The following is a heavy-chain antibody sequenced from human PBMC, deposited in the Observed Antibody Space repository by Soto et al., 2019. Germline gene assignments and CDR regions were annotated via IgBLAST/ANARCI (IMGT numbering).Heavy chain of an antibody. Sequence: PGGSLRLSCAASGFTFSNAWMNWVRQAPGKGLEWVGRIKSKTDGGTTDYAAPVKGRFTISRDDSKNTLYLQMNSLKTEDTAVYYCTTDIYPYYYDSSGYPGPSDYWGQGTLVTVSS. J-gene: IGHJ4*02. D-gene: IGHD3-22*01. V-gene: IGHV3-15*07. CDR3: TTDIYPYYYDSSGYPGPSDY. CDR1: GFTFSNAW. CDR2: IKSKTDGGTT.